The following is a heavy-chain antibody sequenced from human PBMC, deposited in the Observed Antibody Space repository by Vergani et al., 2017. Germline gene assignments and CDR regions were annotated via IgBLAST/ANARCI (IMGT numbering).Heavy chain of an antibody. Sequence: QVQLVESGGGLVKPGGSLRLSCAASGFTFSDYYMSWIRQAPGKGLEGVSYISSSSSYTNYADSVKGRFTISRDNAKNSLYLQMNSLRAEDTAVYYCARVGITNLGMDVWGQGTTVTVSS. J-gene: IGHJ6*02. CDR3: ARVGITNLGMDV. V-gene: IGHV3-11*05. CDR1: GFTFSDYY. CDR2: ISSSSSYT. D-gene: IGHD1-14*01.